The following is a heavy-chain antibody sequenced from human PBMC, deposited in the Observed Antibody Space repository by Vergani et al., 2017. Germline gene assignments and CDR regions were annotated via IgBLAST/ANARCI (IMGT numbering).Heavy chain of an antibody. CDR2: ISYDGSNK. J-gene: IGHJ4*02. D-gene: IGHD4-17*01. CDR1: GFTFSSYG. CDR3: AKGRRNTVTTSFDY. Sequence: QVQLVESGGGVVQPGRSLRLSCAASGFTFSSYGMHWVRQAPGKGLAGVAVISYDGSNKYYADSVKGRFTISRDNSKNTLYLQMNSRRAEDTAVYYCAKGRRNTVTTSFDYWGQGTLVTVSS. V-gene: IGHV3-30*18.